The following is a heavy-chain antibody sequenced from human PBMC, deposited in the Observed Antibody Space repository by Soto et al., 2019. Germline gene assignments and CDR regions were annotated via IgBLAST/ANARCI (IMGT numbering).Heavy chain of an antibody. D-gene: IGHD3-22*01. J-gene: IGHJ3*02. Sequence: GGALRLSCAASGFTFSSYAMSWVRQAPGKGLEWVSAISGSGGSTYYADSVKGRFTISRDNSKNTLYLQMNSLRAEDTAVYYCAKGVQVTMIVVINDAFDIWGQGTMVTVSS. CDR3: AKGVQVTMIVVINDAFDI. CDR1: GFTFSSYA. V-gene: IGHV3-23*01. CDR2: ISGSGGST.